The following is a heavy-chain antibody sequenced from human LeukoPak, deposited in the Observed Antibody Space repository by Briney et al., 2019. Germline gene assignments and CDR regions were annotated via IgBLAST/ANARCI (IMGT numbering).Heavy chain of an antibody. Sequence: PGGSLRLSCAASGFTLSSYAMSWVRQAPGKGLEWVAFIRYDGSNKYYADSVKGRFTISRDNSKNTLYLQMNSLRAEDTAVYYCAKDGGMVRGGNYFDYWGQGTLVTVSS. CDR2: IRYDGSNK. CDR3: AKDGGMVRGGNYFDY. D-gene: IGHD3-10*01. V-gene: IGHV3-30*02. J-gene: IGHJ4*02. CDR1: GFTLSSYA.